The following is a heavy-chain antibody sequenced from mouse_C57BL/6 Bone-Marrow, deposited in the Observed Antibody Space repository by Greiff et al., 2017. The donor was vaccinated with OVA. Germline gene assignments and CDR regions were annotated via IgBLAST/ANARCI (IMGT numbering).Heavy chain of an antibody. J-gene: IGHJ2*01. V-gene: IGHV1-22*01. Sequence: EVHLVESGPELVKPGASVKMSCKASGYTFTDYNMHWVKQSHGKSLEWIGYINPNNGGTSYNQKFKGKATLTVNKSSSTAYMELRSLTSEDSAVYYCARPFYYYGSSLGYWGQGTTLTVSS. D-gene: IGHD1-1*01. CDR1: GYTFTDYN. CDR2: INPNNGGT. CDR3: ARPFYYYGSSLGY.